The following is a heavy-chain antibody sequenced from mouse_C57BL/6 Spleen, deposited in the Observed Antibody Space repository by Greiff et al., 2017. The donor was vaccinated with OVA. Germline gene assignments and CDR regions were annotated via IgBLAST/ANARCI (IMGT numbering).Heavy chain of an antibody. J-gene: IGHJ4*01. CDR1: GYAFSSSW. D-gene: IGHD1-1*01. CDR3: ARSHYYGSSYGVYSMDY. V-gene: IGHV1-82*01. CDR2: IYPGDGDN. Sequence: VKLQESGPELVKPGASVKISCKASGYAFSSSWMNWVKQRPGKGLEWIGRIYPGDGDNNYNGQFKGKAKLTADKSSSTAYMQLSSLTSEDSAVYFCARSHYYGSSYGVYSMDYWGQGTSVTVSS.